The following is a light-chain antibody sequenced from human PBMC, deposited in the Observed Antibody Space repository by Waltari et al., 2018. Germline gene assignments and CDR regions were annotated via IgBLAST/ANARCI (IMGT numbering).Light chain of an antibody. CDR3: QTGGHGTWV. J-gene: IGLJ3*02. Sequence: QLVLTQSPSASASLGASVRLTCTLDSGHTSNIIAWHQQQPEKGPRYLMKVNSDGSHSKGDAIPDRFSGAGSGAWRYLTISNVQSEDEADYYCQTGGHGTWVFGGGTKLTVL. CDR1: SGHTSNI. CDR2: VNSDGSH. V-gene: IGLV4-69*01.